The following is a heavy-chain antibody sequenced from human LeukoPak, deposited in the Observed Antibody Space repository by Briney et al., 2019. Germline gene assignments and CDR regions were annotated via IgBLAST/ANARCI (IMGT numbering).Heavy chain of an antibody. V-gene: IGHV3-74*01. J-gene: IGHJ4*02. CDR1: GFTFSSYW. CDR3: ARGFQWLGI. Sequence: GGSLRLSCAASGFTFSSYWIHWVRQAPGKGLVWVSRINSDGSSTSYADSMKGRFTISRDNAKNTLYLQMNSLRGEDTAVYYCARGFQWLGIWGQGTLVTVSS. CDR2: INSDGSST. D-gene: IGHD6-19*01.